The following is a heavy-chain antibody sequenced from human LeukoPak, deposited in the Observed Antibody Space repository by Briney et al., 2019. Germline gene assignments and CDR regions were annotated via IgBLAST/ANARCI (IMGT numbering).Heavy chain of an antibody. CDR3: ATSYGGHYAFDI. CDR2: INSDGTIT. V-gene: IGHV3-74*01. CDR1: GFTFSNYW. D-gene: IGHD4-23*01. J-gene: IGHJ3*02. Sequence: GGSLRLSCAASGFTFSNYWMYWVRQAPGKGLVWVSRINSDGTITSYADSVQGRFTISRDNAKITLYLQMNSLRAEDTAVYYCATSYGGHYAFDIWGQGTMVTVSS.